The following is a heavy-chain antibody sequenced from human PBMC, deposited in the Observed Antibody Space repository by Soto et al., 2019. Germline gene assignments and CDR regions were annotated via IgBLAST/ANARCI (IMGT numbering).Heavy chain of an antibody. CDR1: GFTFSSYS. D-gene: IGHD3-3*01. J-gene: IGHJ4*02. V-gene: IGHV3-21*01. CDR3: ARDEWAIFGVLIIGGVRIDY. CDR2: ISSSSSYI. Sequence: EVQLVESGGGLVKPGGSLRLSCAASGFTFSSYSMNWVRQAPGKGLELVSSISSSSSYIYYADSVKGRFTISRDNAKNSLYLQMKSLRAEDTSVYYCARDEWAIFGVLIIGGVRIDYWGQGTLVTVSS.